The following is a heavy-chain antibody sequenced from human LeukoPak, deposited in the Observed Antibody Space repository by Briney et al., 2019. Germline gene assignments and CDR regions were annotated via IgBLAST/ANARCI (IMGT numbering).Heavy chain of an antibody. V-gene: IGHV3-23*01. CDR3: AKGIGYYYGSGGDY. D-gene: IGHD3-10*01. CDR2: ISGSGGST. Sequence: PGGSLRLSCAASGFTFSSYAMSWVRQAPGKGLEWVSAISGSGGSTYYADSVKGRFTISRDNSKNTLYLQMNSLRAGDTAVYYCAKGIGYYYGSGGDYWGQGTLVTVSS. CDR1: GFTFSSYA. J-gene: IGHJ4*02.